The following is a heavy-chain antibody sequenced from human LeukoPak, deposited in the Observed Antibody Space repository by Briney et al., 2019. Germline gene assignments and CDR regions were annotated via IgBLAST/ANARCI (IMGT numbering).Heavy chain of an antibody. D-gene: IGHD2-2*01. CDR3: ARDVVGYCSSTSCYVSYGMDV. CDR1: GGSISSYY. V-gene: IGHV4-59*01. J-gene: IGHJ6*02. CDR2: IYYSGST. Sequence: PSETLSLTCTVSGGSISSYYWSWIRQPPGKGLEWIGYIYYSGSTNYNPSLKSRVTISVDTSKNQFSLKLSSVTAADTAVYYCARDVVGYCSSTSCYVSYGMDVWGQGTTVTVSS.